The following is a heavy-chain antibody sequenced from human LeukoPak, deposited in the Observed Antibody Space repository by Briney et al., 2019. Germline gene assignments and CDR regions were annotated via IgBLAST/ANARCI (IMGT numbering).Heavy chain of an antibody. J-gene: IGHJ3*02. CDR2: IKSKTDGGTI. V-gene: IGHV3-15*01. D-gene: IGHD2-2*01. CDR3: ANSKDCSSTSCYYAFDI. CDR1: GFTFSNAW. Sequence: GGSLRLSCAASGFTFSNAWMSWVRQAPGKGLEWVGRIKSKTDGGTIDYAAPVKGRFTISRDDSKNTLYLQMNSLRAEDTAVYYCANSKDCSSTSCYYAFDIWGQGTMVTVSS.